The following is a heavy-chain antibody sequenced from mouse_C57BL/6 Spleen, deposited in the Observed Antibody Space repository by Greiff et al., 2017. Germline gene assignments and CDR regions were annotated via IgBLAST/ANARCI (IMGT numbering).Heavy chain of an antibody. D-gene: IGHD1-1*01. CDR3: ARGDYSWFAY. CDR2: ISYDGSN. Sequence: EVHLVESGPGLVKPSQSLSLTCSVTCYSITSGYYWNWIRQFPGNKLEWMGYISYDGSNNSHPSLNNPISFTRDTSKNQFFLKLNSVTTEDTATYYCARGDYSWFAYWGQGTLVTVSA. J-gene: IGHJ3*01. V-gene: IGHV3-6*01. CDR1: CYSITSGYY.